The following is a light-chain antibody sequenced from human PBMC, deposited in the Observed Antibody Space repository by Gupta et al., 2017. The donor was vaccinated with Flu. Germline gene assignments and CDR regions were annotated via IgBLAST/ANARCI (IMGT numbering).Light chain of an antibody. Sequence: DIQMTQSPSSLSASVGDRVTITCRASQDIRTWLAWYQQKPEKAPKSLIYAASKLQSGVPSRFSGGGSGTEFTLTISSRQPEDFATYYCQQDNSFPITFGGGTKVEIK. CDR1: QDIRTW. CDR2: AAS. V-gene: IGKV1D-16*01. CDR3: QQDNSFPIT. J-gene: IGKJ4*01.